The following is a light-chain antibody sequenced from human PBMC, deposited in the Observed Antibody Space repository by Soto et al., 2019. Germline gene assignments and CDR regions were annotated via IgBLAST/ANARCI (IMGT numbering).Light chain of an antibody. V-gene: IGKV3-11*01. CDR2: DTS. CDR3: HQRYSWPPT. Sequence: EMVLTQSPATLSLSPGERVTLSCRASQSISTSLAWYQQRPGHAPRLLIYDTSNRATGIPARFSGSGSGTDFTLTISSLEPEDFAVYYCHQRYSWPPTFGGGTKVEIK. CDR1: QSISTS. J-gene: IGKJ4*01.